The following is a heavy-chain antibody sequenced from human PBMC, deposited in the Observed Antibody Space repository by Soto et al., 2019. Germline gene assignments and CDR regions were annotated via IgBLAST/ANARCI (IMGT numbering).Heavy chain of an antibody. CDR1: GFTFDDYV. CDR2: ITWNNRSI. V-gene: IGHV3-9*01. J-gene: IGHJ4*02. Sequence: GGSLRLSCAASGFTFDDYVMFWVRQTPGKGLEWVSGITWNNRSIDYADSVKGRFTISRDSAKNSLYLQMDSLRTEDTALYYCATSGWNGFYFNYWGQGAQVTVSS. D-gene: IGHD3-3*01. CDR3: ATSGWNGFYFNY.